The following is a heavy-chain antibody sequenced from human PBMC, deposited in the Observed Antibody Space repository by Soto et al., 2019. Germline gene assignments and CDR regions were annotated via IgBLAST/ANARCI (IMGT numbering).Heavy chain of an antibody. CDR2: IKQDGSEK. CDR3: ATYDSSGYYHLGYYFDY. Sequence: EVQLVESGGGLVQPGGSLRLSCAASGFTFSSYWMSWVRQAPGKGLEWVANIKQDGSEKYYVDSVKGRFTISRDNAKNSLYLQMNSLRAEDTAVYYCATYDSSGYYHLGYYFDYWGQGTLVTVSS. J-gene: IGHJ4*02. D-gene: IGHD3-22*01. V-gene: IGHV3-7*05. CDR1: GFTFSSYW.